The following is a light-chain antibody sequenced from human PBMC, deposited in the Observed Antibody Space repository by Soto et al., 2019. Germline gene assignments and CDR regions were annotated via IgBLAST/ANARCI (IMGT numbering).Light chain of an antibody. Sequence: QSALSQPRSVSGSRGQRVTISCTGTSSDVGNSDSVSWYQQNPGKAPRLMMLDVSERPSGVPDRFSGSNSGNTASLTIYGLHCEDEADYHCLLYAVAFYVFGTGTKVTV. J-gene: IGLJ1*01. CDR3: LLYAVAFYV. CDR2: DVS. CDR1: SSDVGNSDS. V-gene: IGLV2-11*01.